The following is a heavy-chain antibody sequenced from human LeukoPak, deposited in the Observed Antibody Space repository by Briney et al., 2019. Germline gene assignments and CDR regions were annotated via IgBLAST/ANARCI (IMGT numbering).Heavy chain of an antibody. Sequence: SETLSLTCAVYGGSIRGYYWSWIRQPPGKGLEWIGEINHSGSTNYNPSLKSRVTISVDTSKNQFSLKLSSVTAADTAVYYCARHMVARRDFDYWGQGTLVTVSS. CDR2: INHSGST. V-gene: IGHV4-34*01. CDR1: GGSIRGYY. CDR3: ARHMVARRDFDY. D-gene: IGHD2-21*01. J-gene: IGHJ4*02.